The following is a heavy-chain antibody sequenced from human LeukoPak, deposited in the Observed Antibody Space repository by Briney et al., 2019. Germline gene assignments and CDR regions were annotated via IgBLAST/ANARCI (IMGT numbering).Heavy chain of an antibody. J-gene: IGHJ6*03. CDR3: AKPTMVSYYYYYMDV. V-gene: IGHV3-23*01. CDR1: GFTFSSYA. Sequence: GGSLRLSCAASGFTFSSYAMSWVRQAPGKGLEWVSAISGSGGSTYYADSVKGRFTISRDNSKNTLYLQMNSLRAEDTAVYYCAKPTMVSYYYYYMDVWGKGTTVTVSS. D-gene: IGHD4/OR15-4a*01. CDR2: ISGSGGST.